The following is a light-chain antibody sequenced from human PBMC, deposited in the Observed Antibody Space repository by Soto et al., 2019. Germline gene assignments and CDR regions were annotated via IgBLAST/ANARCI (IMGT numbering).Light chain of an antibody. CDR2: GAS. J-gene: IGKJ1*01. CDR3: QQYGSSQTWT. V-gene: IGKV3-20*01. CDR1: QSVSSSY. Sequence: EIGLTQSPGTLSLSPGERATLSCRASQSVSSSYLAWYQQKPGQAPRLLIYGASSRATGIPDRFSGSGSGTDFTLTISRLEPEDFAVYYCQQYGSSQTWTFGQGTKVDIK.